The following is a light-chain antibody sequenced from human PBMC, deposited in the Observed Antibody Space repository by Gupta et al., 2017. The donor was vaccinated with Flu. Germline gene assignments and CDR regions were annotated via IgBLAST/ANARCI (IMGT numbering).Light chain of an antibody. CDR1: STSLGGYKD. V-gene: IGLV2-14*01. J-gene: IGLJ2*01. CDR2: ELT. Sequence: STSLGGYKDVSWYQPHPGKAPKPLIYELTNRPSGVSIRCSGSHFGNTASLTISGLQAEDEADYFCSSYTIRGTLVIFCAVTKLTVL. CDR3: SSYTIRGTLVI.